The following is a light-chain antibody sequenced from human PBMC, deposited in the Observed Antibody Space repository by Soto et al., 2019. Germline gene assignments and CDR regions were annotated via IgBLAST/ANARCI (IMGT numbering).Light chain of an antibody. Sequence: EIVLTQSPGTLSLSPGERATVSCRASESVSRSFLAWYQQKPGRAPRLLIYGASSRATGIPDRFSGSGSGTDFTLTISRLEPEDFAMYYCQQYGNSPRTFGQGTKVDNK. J-gene: IGKJ1*01. CDR3: QQYGNSPRT. CDR1: ESVSRSF. V-gene: IGKV3-20*01. CDR2: GAS.